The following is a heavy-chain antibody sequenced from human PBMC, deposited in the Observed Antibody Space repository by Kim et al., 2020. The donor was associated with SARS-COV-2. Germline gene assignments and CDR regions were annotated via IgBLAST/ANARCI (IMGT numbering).Heavy chain of an antibody. D-gene: IGHD6-19*01. CDR3: ATSTADPWAGTCWFDP. CDR1: GYTLTELS. J-gene: IGHJ5*02. V-gene: IGHV1-24*01. Sequence: ASVKVSCKVSGYTLTELSMHWVRQAPGKGLEWMGGFDPEDGETIYAQKFQGRVTMTEDTSTDTAYMELSSLRSEDTAVYYCATSTADPWAGTCWFDPWGQGTRVTVSS. CDR2: FDPEDGET.